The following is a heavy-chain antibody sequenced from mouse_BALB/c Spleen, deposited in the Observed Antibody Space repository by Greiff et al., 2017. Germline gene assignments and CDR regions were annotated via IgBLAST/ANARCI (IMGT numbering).Heavy chain of an antibody. CDR2: IDPANGYT. CDR3: AREGCDWYFDV. J-gene: IGHJ1*01. CDR1: GFNIKDPY. Sequence: VQLQQSGAELVTPGASVKLSCTASGFNIKDPYLHWVKQGPEQGLVWIGRIDPANGYTTSDPKFQGKATITADTSSNTAGRPLRRLTSEDTADDYGAREGCDWYFDVWGAGTTVT. V-gene: IGHV14-3*02.